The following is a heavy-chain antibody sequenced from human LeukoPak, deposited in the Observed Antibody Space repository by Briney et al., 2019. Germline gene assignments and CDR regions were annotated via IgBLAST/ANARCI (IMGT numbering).Heavy chain of an antibody. V-gene: IGHV3-7*01. CDR1: GFTFSTSW. Sequence: GGSLRLSCAASGFTFSTSWMDWVRQAPGRGLEWVANINQDGSEKYYVDSVKGRFTVSRDNAKKSLYLQMNSLRAEDTAMYYCTRDLGPPWGQGTLVTVSS. CDR3: TRDLGPP. J-gene: IGHJ5*02. CDR2: INQDGSEK.